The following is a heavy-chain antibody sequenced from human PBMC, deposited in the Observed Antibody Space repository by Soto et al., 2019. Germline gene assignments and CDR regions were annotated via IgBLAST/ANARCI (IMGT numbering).Heavy chain of an antibody. CDR1: GGTFSSYT. CDR2: IIPILGIA. CDR3: ARALSSTSPDAFDI. J-gene: IGHJ3*02. D-gene: IGHD2-2*01. V-gene: IGHV1-69*02. Sequence: QVQLVQSGAEVKKPGSSVKVSCKASGGTFSSYTISWVRQAPGQGLEWMGRIIPILGIANYAQKFQGRVTMTADKSTSTAYMELSSLRSEDTAVYYCARALSSTSPDAFDIWGQGTMVTVSS.